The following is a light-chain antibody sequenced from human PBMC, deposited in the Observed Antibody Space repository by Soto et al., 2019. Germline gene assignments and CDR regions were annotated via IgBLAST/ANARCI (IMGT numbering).Light chain of an antibody. CDR3: SSYTSSSTYV. J-gene: IGLJ1*01. CDR2: DVS. CDR1: SSDVGAYNY. V-gene: IGLV2-14*01. Sequence: QSALTQPASVSGSPGQSIAISCTGTSSDVGAYNYVSWYQQHPGKAPKLMIYDVSNRPSGVSNHFSGSKSDNTASLTISGLQAEDEADYYCSSYTSSSTYVFGSGTKLTVL.